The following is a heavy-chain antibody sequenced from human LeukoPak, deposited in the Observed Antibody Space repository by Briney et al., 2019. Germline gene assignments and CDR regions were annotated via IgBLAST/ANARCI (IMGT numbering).Heavy chain of an antibody. CDR2: IYYSGST. Sequence: SETLSLTCTVSGGSISNYYWSWIRQPPGKGLEWIGYIYYSGSTNYNPSLKSRVTISVDTSKNQFSLKLSSVIAADTAVYYCARTTEGYCSSASCFGFSYSYYMDVWGKGTTVTISS. CDR3: ARTTEGYCSSASCFGFSYSYYMDV. D-gene: IGHD2-2*01. J-gene: IGHJ6*03. CDR1: GGSISNYY. V-gene: IGHV4-59*01.